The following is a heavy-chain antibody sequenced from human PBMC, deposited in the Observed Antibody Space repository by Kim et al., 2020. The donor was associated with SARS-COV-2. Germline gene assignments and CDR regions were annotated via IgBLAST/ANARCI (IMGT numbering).Heavy chain of an antibody. J-gene: IGHJ3*02. D-gene: IGHD4-17*01. CDR1: GYTFTGYY. V-gene: IGHV1-2*06. CDR3: ARVTHDYGDYRKSFDAFDI. Sequence: ASVKVSCKASGYTFTGYYMHWVRQAPGQGLEWMGRINPNSGGTNYAQKFQGRVTMTRDTSISTAYMELSRLRSDDTAVYYCARVTHDYGDYRKSFDAFDIWGHGTMVTVSS. CDR2: INPNSGGT.